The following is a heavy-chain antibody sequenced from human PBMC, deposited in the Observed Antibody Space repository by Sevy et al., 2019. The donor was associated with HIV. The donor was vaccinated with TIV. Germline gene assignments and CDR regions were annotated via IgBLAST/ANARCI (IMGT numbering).Heavy chain of an antibody. CDR3: ARLYGSGSYSFDY. Sequence: GGSLRLSCAASGFTVSSNYMSWVRQAPGKGLEWVSVIYSGGSTYYADSVKGRFTISGDNSKNTLYLQMNSLRAEDTAVYYCARLYGSGSYSFDYWGQGTLVTVSS. V-gene: IGHV3-53*01. CDR2: IYSGGST. CDR1: GFTVSSNY. D-gene: IGHD3-10*01. J-gene: IGHJ4*02.